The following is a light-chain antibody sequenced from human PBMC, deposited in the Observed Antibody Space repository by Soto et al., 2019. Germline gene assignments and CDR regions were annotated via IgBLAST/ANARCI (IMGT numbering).Light chain of an antibody. CDR2: GAS. J-gene: IGKJ1*01. CDR1: QGIRVD. CDR3: LQDYSYPRT. Sequence: AIQMTQSPSSLSASVGERVTITCRASQGIRVDLEWYQQKPGRAPRLLIYGASHLESGVPSRFSGSGSGTFCTLTISSLQPEDFATYYCLQDYSYPRTFGQGARVGI. V-gene: IGKV1-6*01.